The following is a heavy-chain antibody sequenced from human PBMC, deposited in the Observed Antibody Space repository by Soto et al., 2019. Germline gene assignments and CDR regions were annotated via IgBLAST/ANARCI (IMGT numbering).Heavy chain of an antibody. CDR2: ISSSSSYI. Sequence: EVQLVESGGGLVKPGGSLRLSCAASGFTFSDYSMNWVRQAPGKGLEWVSSISSSSSYIYYADSVKGRFTVSRDNAKISLYLQMDSLRAEDTAIYYCAGDQRSSTWGEFDSWGQGTLVAVSS. CDR1: GFTFSDYS. V-gene: IGHV3-21*01. CDR3: AGDQRSSTWGEFDS. D-gene: IGHD6-13*01. J-gene: IGHJ4*02.